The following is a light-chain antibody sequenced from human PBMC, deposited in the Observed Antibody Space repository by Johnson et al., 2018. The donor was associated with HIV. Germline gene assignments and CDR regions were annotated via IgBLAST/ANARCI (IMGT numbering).Light chain of an antibody. J-gene: IGLJ1*01. CDR2: ENN. Sequence: QSVLTQPPSVSAAPGQKVTISCSGSSSDMGHYAVSWYQELPGTAPKLLIYENNKRPSGIPDRFSGSKSGTSATLGITGLWPEDWADYFCLGWDTSLSAFYVFGTGTKITVL. CDR3: LGWDTSLSAFYV. CDR1: SSDMGHYA. V-gene: IGLV1-41*02.